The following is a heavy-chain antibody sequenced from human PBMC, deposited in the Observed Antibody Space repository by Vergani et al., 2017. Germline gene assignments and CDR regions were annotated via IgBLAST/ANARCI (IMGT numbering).Heavy chain of an antibody. CDR1: GFTFSSYA. CDR3: AKYLRDSTDGLPDS. Sequence: EVQLLESGGGLVQPGGSLRLSCAASGFTFSSYAMSRVRQAPGKGLEWLAYIGKDGINTRYRDAVKGRFTVSRDNSKDILYLQMDSLRSEDTALYYCAKYLRDSTDGLPDSWGPGTLVIVSS. CDR2: IGKDGINT. J-gene: IGHJ4*02. V-gene: IGHV3-23*03. D-gene: IGHD2-21*02.